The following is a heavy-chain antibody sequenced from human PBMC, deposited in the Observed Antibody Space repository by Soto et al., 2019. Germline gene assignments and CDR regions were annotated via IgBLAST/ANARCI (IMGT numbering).Heavy chain of an antibody. Sequence: GASVKVSCKASGYTFTSYDINWVRQATGQGLEWMGWMNPNSGNTGYAQKFQGRVTMTRNTSISTAYMELSSLRSEDTAVYYCAREGLPYCSGGSCYSPDYYYYGMDVWGQGTTVTVSS. J-gene: IGHJ6*02. V-gene: IGHV1-8*01. CDR1: GYTFTSYD. CDR3: AREGLPYCSGGSCYSPDYYYYGMDV. CDR2: MNPNSGNT. D-gene: IGHD2-15*01.